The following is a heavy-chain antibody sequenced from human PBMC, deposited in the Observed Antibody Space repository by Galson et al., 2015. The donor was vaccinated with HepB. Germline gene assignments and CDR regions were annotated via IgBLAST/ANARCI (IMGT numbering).Heavy chain of an antibody. Sequence: SLRLSCAASGFTFGSHGFHWVRQAPGKGLEWVALISYDGSNEYYADSVTGRLTISRDNSKNTLYLQMNSLRVDDTAVYYCARASRADYFNRPLWYYYGLDVWGQGTTVTVSS. D-gene: IGHD3-10*01. CDR1: GFTFGSHG. CDR3: ARASRADYFNRPLWYYYGLDV. V-gene: IGHV3-30*03. J-gene: IGHJ6*02. CDR2: ISYDGSNE.